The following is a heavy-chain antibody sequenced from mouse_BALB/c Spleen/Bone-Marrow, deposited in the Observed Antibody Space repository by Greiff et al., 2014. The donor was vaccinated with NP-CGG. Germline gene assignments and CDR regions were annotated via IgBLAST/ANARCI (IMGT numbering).Heavy chain of an antibody. Sequence: VPLTQSGAELVKPGASVKLSCTASGFNITDSYMHWVKQRPEQGLEWLGRIDPANGNTNYVPKFEGKATRTADTASNTAYLQLSSLTSEDTAVYYCARGEYYAMDYGVKEPQSPSPQ. CDR1: GFNITDSY. CDR2: IDPANGNT. CDR3: ARGEYYAMDY. V-gene: IGHV14-3*02. J-gene: IGHJ4*01.